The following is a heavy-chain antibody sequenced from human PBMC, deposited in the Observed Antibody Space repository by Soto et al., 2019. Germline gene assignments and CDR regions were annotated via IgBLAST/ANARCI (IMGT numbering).Heavy chain of an antibody. J-gene: IGHJ4*02. D-gene: IGHD6-19*01. CDR1: GFTFSSYG. Sequence: QVQLVESGGGVVQPGRSLRLSCAASGFTFSSYGMHWVRQAPGKGLEWVAVISYDGSNKYYADSVKGRFTISRDNSKNTLYLQMNSLRAEDTGVYYCAKDRDRYSSGWYVGYFDYWGQGTLVTVSS. CDR2: ISYDGSNK. V-gene: IGHV3-30*18. CDR3: AKDRDRYSSGWYVGYFDY.